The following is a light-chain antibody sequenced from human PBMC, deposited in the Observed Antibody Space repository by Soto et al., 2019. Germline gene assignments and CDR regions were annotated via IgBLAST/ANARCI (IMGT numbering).Light chain of an antibody. CDR1: QSISSSY. Sequence: EIVLTQSPGTLSLFPGERATLSCRASQSISSSYLAWYQLKPGQAPRLLIYGASSRATGIPDRFSGAGSATDFTLTISRLEPEDFAVYYCHQYGSAPAWTFGQGTKVEIK. CDR3: HQYGSAPAWT. CDR2: GAS. V-gene: IGKV3-20*01. J-gene: IGKJ1*01.